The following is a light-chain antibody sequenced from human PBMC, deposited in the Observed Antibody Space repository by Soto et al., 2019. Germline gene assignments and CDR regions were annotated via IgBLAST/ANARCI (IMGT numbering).Light chain of an antibody. V-gene: IGKV3-11*01. CDR2: DVS. Sequence: IVLTHSPATLSLSTGERATLSCRASENISSYLIWYQQKPGQAPRLLMYDVSNRATGIPARFSGSGSGTDFTLTISSLEPEDFAVYYCQQRRNWLQTFCQVTKVDVK. J-gene: IGKJ1*01. CDR1: ENISSY. CDR3: QQRRNWLQT.